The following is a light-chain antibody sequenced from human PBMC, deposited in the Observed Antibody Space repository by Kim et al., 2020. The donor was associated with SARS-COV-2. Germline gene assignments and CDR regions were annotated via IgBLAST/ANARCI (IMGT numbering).Light chain of an antibody. Sequence: IVLTQSPGTMSLSPGERATLSCRASQSVPTNYLAWYQQKPGQPPRLLIYRASSRATDIPDRFSGSGSGTDFTLTISRLEPEDFAVYYCQQYGRSPKTFGQGTKLEIK. J-gene: IGKJ2*01. CDR1: QSVPTNY. CDR3: QQYGRSPKT. V-gene: IGKV3-20*01. CDR2: RAS.